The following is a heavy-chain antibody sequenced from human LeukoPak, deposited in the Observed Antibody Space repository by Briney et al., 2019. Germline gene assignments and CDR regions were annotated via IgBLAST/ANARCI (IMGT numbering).Heavy chain of an antibody. CDR3: AKDGGGNCYDPIDY. J-gene: IGHJ4*02. D-gene: IGHD2-21*01. Sequence: GGSLRLSCAFSGFTFSNYAMSRVRQAPGKGLEWISGITDSGRSSYFADSVRGRFTISRDKSKNTLYLRMNSLRAEDTALYFCAKDGGGNCYDPIDYWGQGILVTVSS. CDR1: GFTFSNYA. CDR2: ITDSGRSS. V-gene: IGHV3-23*01.